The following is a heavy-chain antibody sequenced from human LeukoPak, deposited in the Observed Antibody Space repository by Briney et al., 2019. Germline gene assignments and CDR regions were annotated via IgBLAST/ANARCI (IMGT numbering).Heavy chain of an antibody. CDR3: ARDREEYCSGGSCYSGGNWFDP. V-gene: IGHV3-21*01. CDR1: GFTFSSYS. D-gene: IGHD2-15*01. J-gene: IGHJ5*02. CDR2: ISSSSSYI. Sequence: GGSLRLSCAASGFTFSSYSINWVRQAPGKGLEWVSSISSSSSYIYYADSVKGRFTISRDNAKNSLYLQMNSLRAEDTAVYYCARDREEYCSGGSCYSGGNWFDPWGQGTLVTVSS.